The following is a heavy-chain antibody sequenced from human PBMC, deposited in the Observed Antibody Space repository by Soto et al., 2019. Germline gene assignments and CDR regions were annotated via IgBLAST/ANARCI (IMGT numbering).Heavy chain of an antibody. CDR1: GFTFSDYY. CDR3: ARDQGYYESSGYFDY. J-gene: IGHJ4*02. CDR2: ISSSGSII. V-gene: IGHV3-11*01. D-gene: IGHD3-22*01. Sequence: LRLSCAASGFTFSDYYMSWIRQAPGKGLEWVSYISSSGSIIYYADSVKGRFTISRDNAKNSLYLQMNSLRAEDTAVYYCARDQGYYESSGYFDYWGQGTLVTVSS.